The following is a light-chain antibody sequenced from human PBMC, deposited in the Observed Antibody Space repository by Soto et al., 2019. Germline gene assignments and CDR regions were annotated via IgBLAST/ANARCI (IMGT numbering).Light chain of an antibody. V-gene: IGKV3-20*01. CDR3: HQYGSSPWT. CDR1: ESVTNNY. CDR2: GAS. J-gene: IGKJ1*01. Sequence: IVLTQAPGTLSLSHGDGATLSCGASESVTNNYLAWYQQKPGQAPRLLIHGASIRTTGIPDRFSGSGSGTEFTLTIDSLQSEDFAVYYCHQYGSSPWTIGQGTKVDIK.